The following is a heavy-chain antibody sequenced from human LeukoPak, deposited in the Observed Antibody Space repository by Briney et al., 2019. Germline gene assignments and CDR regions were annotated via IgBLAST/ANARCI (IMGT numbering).Heavy chain of an antibody. V-gene: IGHV3-15*01. D-gene: IGHD2-2*02. CDR2: IKGKTDGETT. Sequence: PGGSLRLSCTASGISFSNAWMSWVRQAPGRGLEWVGRIKGKTDGETTDYAAPVKGRFTIPRDDSKNTVYLQMNSLKTEDTAVYYCTTDYGEYCSGTTCYKGSWGQGALVTVSS. CDR1: GISFSNAW. J-gene: IGHJ5*02. CDR3: TTDYGEYCSGTTCYKGS.